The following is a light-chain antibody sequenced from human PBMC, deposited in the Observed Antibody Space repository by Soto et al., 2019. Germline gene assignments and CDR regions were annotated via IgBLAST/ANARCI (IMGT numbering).Light chain of an antibody. V-gene: IGLV2-14*01. J-gene: IGLJ1*01. CDR1: SSDIGTYNY. CDR2: EVS. CDR3: NSYTSSSTLYV. Sequence: QSVLTQPASVSGSPGQSITISCTGTSSDIGTYNYVSWYQQHPGKAPKLMLYEVSNRPSGVSNRFFGSKSGNTASLTISGLQAEDEADYFSNSYTSSSTLYVFGTGTKLTVL.